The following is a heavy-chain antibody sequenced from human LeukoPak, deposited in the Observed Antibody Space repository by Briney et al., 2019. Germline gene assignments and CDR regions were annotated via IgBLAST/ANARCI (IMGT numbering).Heavy chain of an antibody. Sequence: PGGSMRLSCAASGFTVSSNYMSWVRQAPGKGLEWVSVIYSGGSTYYADSVKGRFTISRDNSKNTLYLQMNSLRAEDTAVYYCARDPLVVAGTSYWGQGTLVTVSS. D-gene: IGHD6-19*01. CDR3: ARDPLVVAGTSY. J-gene: IGHJ4*02. CDR1: GFTVSSNY. V-gene: IGHV3-53*01. CDR2: IYSGGST.